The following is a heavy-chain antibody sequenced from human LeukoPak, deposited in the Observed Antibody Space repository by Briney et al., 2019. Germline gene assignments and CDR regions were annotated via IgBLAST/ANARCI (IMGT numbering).Heavy chain of an antibody. CDR1: GLISSSLW. J-gene: IGHJ4*02. Sequence: RAGGSLRLSYAAAGLISSSLWMSWVRQAPGKGLEWVANIKEDGSEKYYVDSVKGRFTISRDNAKNSLYLQMNRLRARPTAIYRYGRWATTNDYWGQGTLVTVSS. CDR3: GRWATTNDY. D-gene: IGHD1-14*01. V-gene: IGHV3-7*05. CDR2: IKEDGSEK.